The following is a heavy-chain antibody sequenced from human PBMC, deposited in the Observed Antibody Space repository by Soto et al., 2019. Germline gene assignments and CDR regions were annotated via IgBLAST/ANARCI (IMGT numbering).Heavy chain of an antibody. V-gene: IGHV3-33*01. CDR2: IWYDGSNK. J-gene: IGHJ4*02. D-gene: IGHD3-22*01. CDR3: ARNYYDSSGYDY. Sequence: QVQLVESGGGVVQPGRSLRLSCAASGFTFSSYGMHWVRQAPGKGLEWVAVIWYDGSNKYYADSVKGRFTISRDNSKNTLYLQMNSLRAEDTAVYYCARNYYDSSGYDYWGQGTLVTVSS. CDR1: GFTFSSYG.